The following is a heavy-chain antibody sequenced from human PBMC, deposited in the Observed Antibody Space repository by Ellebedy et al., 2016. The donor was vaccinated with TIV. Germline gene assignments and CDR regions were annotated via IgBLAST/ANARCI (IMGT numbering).Heavy chain of an antibody. V-gene: IGHV1-18*01. CDR3: ATDPVYDGNAVFNH. Sequence: ASVKVSXXTSGYTLSKMGVSWVRLAPGRGLEWMGWISGYNGNTKYTQKLQGRVTMTADTSTRTAYMELRSLTSDDTAVYYCATDPVYDGNAVFNHWGQGTLVTVSS. CDR1: GYTLSKMG. CDR2: ISGYNGNT. D-gene: IGHD5/OR15-5a*01. J-gene: IGHJ4*02.